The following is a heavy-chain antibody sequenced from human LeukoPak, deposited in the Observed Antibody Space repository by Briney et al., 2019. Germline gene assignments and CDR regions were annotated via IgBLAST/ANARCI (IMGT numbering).Heavy chain of an antibody. CDR1: GFTFEDYD. J-gene: IGHJ4*02. V-gene: IGHV3-20*04. CDR2: INWNGDSI. Sequence: PGGSLRLSCAASGFTFEDYDMSWVRQAPRKGLEWVSSINWNGDSIGYVDSVKGRFTISRDNAKDSLYLQMNNLRAEDTALYYCARDLPQIEYWGQGTLVTVSS. CDR3: ARDLPQIEY. D-gene: IGHD3-22*01.